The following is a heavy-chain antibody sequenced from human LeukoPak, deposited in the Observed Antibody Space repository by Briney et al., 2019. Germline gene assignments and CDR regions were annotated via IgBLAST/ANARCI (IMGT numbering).Heavy chain of an antibody. CDR3: ARVRSSWYYFDY. D-gene: IGHD6-13*01. V-gene: IGHV3-21*01. CDR1: GFTFSSYS. J-gene: IGHJ4*02. Sequence: GGSLRLSCAASGFTFSSYSMNWVRQAPGKGLEWVSSISSSSSSYIYYADSVKGRFTISRDNAKDSLYLQMNSLRAEDTAVYYCARVRSSWYYFDYWGQGTLVTVSS. CDR2: ISSSSSSYI.